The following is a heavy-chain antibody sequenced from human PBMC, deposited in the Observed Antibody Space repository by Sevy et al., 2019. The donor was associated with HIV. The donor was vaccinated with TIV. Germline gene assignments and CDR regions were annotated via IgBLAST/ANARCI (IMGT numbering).Heavy chain of an antibody. CDR1: GFTFSSYA. V-gene: IGHV3-23*01. D-gene: IGHD3-10*01. Sequence: GGSLRLSCAASGFTFSSYAMSWVRQAPGKGLEWVSAISGSGGSTYYADSVKGRFTISRDNFKNTLYLQMNSLRAEDTAVYYCAKPHGAMVRGVIGSGIDYWGQGTLVTVSS. CDR3: AKPHGAMVRGVIGSGIDY. J-gene: IGHJ4*02. CDR2: ISGSGGST.